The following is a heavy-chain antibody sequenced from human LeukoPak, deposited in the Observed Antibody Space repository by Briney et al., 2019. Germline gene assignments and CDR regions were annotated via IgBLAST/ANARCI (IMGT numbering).Heavy chain of an antibody. CDR1: GGSFSGYY. D-gene: IGHD3-16*01. J-gene: IGHJ4*02. CDR3: ARKAFGGGRRPYYFDY. CDR2: INHSGST. Sequence: SETLSLTCAVYGGSFSGYYWSWIRQPPGKGLEWTGEINHSGSTNYNPSLKSRVTISVDTSKNQFSLKLSSVTAADTAVYYCARKAFGGGRRPYYFDYWGQGTLVTVSS. V-gene: IGHV4-34*01.